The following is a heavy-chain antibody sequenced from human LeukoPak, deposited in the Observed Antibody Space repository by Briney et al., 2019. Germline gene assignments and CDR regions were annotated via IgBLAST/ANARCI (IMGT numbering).Heavy chain of an antibody. Sequence: PSETLSLTCTVSGGSISSYYWSWIRQPAGKGLEWIGRIYYSGSTYYNPSLKSRVTISVDTSKNQFSLKLSSVTAADTAVYYCARYWVAVAGILVDYWGQGTLVTVSS. CDR1: GGSISSYY. V-gene: IGHV4-4*07. CDR3: ARYWVAVAGILVDY. D-gene: IGHD6-19*01. CDR2: IYYSGST. J-gene: IGHJ4*02.